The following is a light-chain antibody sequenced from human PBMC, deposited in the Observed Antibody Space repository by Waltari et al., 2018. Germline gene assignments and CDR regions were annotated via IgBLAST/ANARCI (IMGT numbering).Light chain of an antibody. CDR1: SSDVGSYNR. V-gene: IGLV2-18*02. CDR2: EVS. J-gene: IGLJ2*01. Sequence: QSALTQPPSVSGSPGQSVTISCTGTSSDVGSYNRVSWYQQAPGTAPQLMIYEVSNRPSGVPVRFSGSKSGNTASLTISGLQTEDEADYYCSSYTRRSTVVFGGGTKLTVL. CDR3: SSYTRRSTVV.